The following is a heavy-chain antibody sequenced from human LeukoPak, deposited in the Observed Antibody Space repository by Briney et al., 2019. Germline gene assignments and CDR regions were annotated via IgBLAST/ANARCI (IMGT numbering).Heavy chain of an antibody. V-gene: IGHV1-18*01. CDR1: GYTFTSYG. CDR2: ISAYNGDT. J-gene: IGHJ6*03. Sequence: VASVKVSCKASGYTFTSYGINWVRQAPGQGIEWMGWISAYNGDTNYAKNLQGRVTMTTDKTTSTAYMELRRLRSDDTAVYYCARSFMAYYSRLKNFYYKNVWGKGTTVTDSS. CDR3: ARSFMAYYSRLKNFYYKNV. D-gene: IGHD2-2*01.